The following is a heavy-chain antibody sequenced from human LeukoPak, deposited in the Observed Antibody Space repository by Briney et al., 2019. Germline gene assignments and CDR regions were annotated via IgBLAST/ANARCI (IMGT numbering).Heavy chain of an antibody. J-gene: IGHJ4*02. Sequence: LRLSCAASGFTFSIYSMNWIRQPPGKGLEWIGYIYYSGSTYYNPSLKSRVTISVDTSKNQFSLKLSSVTAADTAVYYCARDVDGGNSHYFDYWGQGTLVTVSS. CDR1: GFTFSIYS. D-gene: IGHD4-23*01. CDR3: ARDVDGGNSHYFDY. CDR2: IYYSGST. V-gene: IGHV4-30-4*08.